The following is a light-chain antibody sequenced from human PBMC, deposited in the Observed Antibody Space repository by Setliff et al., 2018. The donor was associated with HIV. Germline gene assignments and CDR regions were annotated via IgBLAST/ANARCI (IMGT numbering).Light chain of an antibody. J-gene: IGLJ3*02. CDR1: NSNIGGNY. CDR2: RNN. Sequence: LTQPPSAPGTPGQRVSISCSGNNSNIGGNYVYWYQHLPGTAPKLLVYRNNQRPSGVPDRFSGSKSGTSASLAISGLRSEDEADYYCAVWDDTLSGRLFGGGTKVTVL. V-gene: IGLV1-47*01. CDR3: AVWDDTLSGRL.